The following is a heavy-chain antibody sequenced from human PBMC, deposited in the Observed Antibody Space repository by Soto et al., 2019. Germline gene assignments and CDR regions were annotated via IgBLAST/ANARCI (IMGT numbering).Heavy chain of an antibody. CDR1: GFTFSSYG. V-gene: IGHV3-30*18. J-gene: IGHJ4*02. CDR3: AKGGETYYYDSSGYFSDY. D-gene: IGHD3-22*01. CDR2: ISYDGSNK. Sequence: QVQLVESGGGVVQPGRSLRLSCAASGFTFSSYGMHWVRQAPGKGLEWVAVISYDGSNKYYADSVKGRFTISRDNSKNTLYQQMNSLRAEDTAVYYCAKGGETYYYDSSGYFSDYWGQGTLVTVSS.